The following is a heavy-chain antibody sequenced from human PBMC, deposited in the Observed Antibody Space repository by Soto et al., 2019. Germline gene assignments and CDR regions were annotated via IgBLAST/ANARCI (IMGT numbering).Heavy chain of an antibody. J-gene: IGHJ6*02. Sequence: PGESLKISCKGSGYSFTSYWIGWVRQMPGKGLEWMGIIYPGDSATRYSPSFQGQVTISADKSISTAYLQWSSLKASDTAMYYCARHRYYHYYYYGMDVWGQGTTVTVSS. D-gene: IGHD3-22*01. CDR3: ARHRYYHYYYYGMDV. CDR1: GYSFTSYW. CDR2: IYPGDSAT. V-gene: IGHV5-51*01.